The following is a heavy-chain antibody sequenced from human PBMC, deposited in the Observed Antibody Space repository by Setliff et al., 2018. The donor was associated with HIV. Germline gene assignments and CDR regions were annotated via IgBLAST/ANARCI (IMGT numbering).Heavy chain of an antibody. Sequence: ASVKVSCKTPGYTFTNFGISWVRQAPGHGLEWMGWISPNFGHTNYAQNFHGRITLTVDTSTSRAYMELRSLRSDDTAVYFCARLGSGWSDSYYYAMDVWGQGTTVTVS. D-gene: IGHD6-19*01. J-gene: IGHJ6*02. CDR2: ISPNFGHT. CDR1: GYTFTNFG. V-gene: IGHV1-18*01. CDR3: ARLGSGWSDSYYYAMDV.